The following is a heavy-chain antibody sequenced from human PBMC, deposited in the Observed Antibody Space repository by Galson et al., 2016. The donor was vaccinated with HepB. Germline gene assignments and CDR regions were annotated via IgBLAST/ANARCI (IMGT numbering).Heavy chain of an antibody. CDR3: ARDRTYGVNSYFDY. Sequence: KVSCKASGGTFNIYSINWVRQAPGQGLEWMGGIIPIFDTPKYARKFQGRVTITADESTSTAYMELSSLISEDTAVYYCARDRTYGVNSYFDYWGQGTLVTVSS. CDR2: IIPIFDTP. D-gene: IGHD4-23*01. V-gene: IGHV1-69*01. J-gene: IGHJ4*02. CDR1: GGTFNIYS.